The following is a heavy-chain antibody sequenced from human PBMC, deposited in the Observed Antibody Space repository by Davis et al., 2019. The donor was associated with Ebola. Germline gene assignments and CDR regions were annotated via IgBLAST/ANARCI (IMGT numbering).Heavy chain of an antibody. CDR2: IYPGDSDT. V-gene: IGHV5-51*01. CDR3: ARHAHLEGLPAAPPLYYFDY. CDR1: GYSFTSYW. J-gene: IGHJ4*02. D-gene: IGHD2-2*01. Sequence: GESLKISCKGSGYSFTSYWIGWVRQMPGKGLEWMGIIYPGDSDTRYSPSFQGQVTISADKSISTAYLQWSSLKASDTAMYYCARHAHLEGLPAAPPLYYFDYWGQGTLVTVSS.